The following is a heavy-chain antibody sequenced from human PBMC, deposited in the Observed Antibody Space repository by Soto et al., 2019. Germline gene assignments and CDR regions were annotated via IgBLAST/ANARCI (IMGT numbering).Heavy chain of an antibody. CDR1: GGSFSGYY. CDR2: LNHSGST. V-gene: IGHV4-34*01. Sequence: SETLSLTCAVYGGSFSGYYWSWIRQPPGKGLEWIVELNHSGSTNYNPSLKSRVTISVDPTKNQISLKLSSVTAADTAVYYCARGHGAPPTIVRGVNFRYYYYYMDVWGKGTSVTVSS. J-gene: IGHJ6*03. CDR3: ARGHGAPPTIVRGVNFRYYYYYMDV. D-gene: IGHD3-10*01.